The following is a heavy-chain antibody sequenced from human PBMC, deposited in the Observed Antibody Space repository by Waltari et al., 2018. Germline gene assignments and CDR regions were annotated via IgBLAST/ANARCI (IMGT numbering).Heavy chain of an antibody. CDR2: INHSGST. Sequence: QVQLQQWGAGLLKPSETLSLTCAVYGGSFSGYYWSWIRQPPGTGLEWIGEINHSGSTNYNPSLKSRVTISVDTSKNQFSLKLSSVTAADTAVYYCARKPYCSSTSCYAGNWFDPWGQGTLVTVSS. CDR3: ARKPYCSSTSCYAGNWFDP. J-gene: IGHJ5*02. CDR1: GGSFSGYY. V-gene: IGHV4-34*01. D-gene: IGHD2-2*01.